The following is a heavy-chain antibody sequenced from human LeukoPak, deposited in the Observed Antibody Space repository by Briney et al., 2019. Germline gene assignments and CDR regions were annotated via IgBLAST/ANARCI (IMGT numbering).Heavy chain of an antibody. CDR3: AAGGGWDPSFGVVTHIDA. J-gene: IGHJ6*03. V-gene: IGHV3-74*01. CDR1: GVTFSGYW. Sequence: GGSLRLSCVTAGVTFSGYWMHWVRQGLEESLELVSRINNDGHGIIYADSVKGRSTNARYNVKSTLYLQMHSLRVEDTGVYYWAAGGGWDPSFGVVTHIDAWGKGTTVVVS. D-gene: IGHD3-3*01. CDR2: INNDGHGI.